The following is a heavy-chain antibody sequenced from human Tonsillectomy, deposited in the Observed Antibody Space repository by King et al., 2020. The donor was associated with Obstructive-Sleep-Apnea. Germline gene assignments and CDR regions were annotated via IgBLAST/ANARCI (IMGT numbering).Heavy chain of an antibody. D-gene: IGHD6-13*01. V-gene: IGHV4-34*01. Sequence: VQLQQWGAGLLKPSETLSLTCAVYGGSFSDYYWSWIRQPPGKGLEWIGEINHSGSTNYNPSLKSRVSISVDMSKSQFSLKLTSVTAADTALYYCARGSGAADVNWFDPWGQGALVTVSS. CDR3: ARGSGAADVNWFDP. J-gene: IGHJ5*02. CDR1: GGSFSDYY. CDR2: INHSGST.